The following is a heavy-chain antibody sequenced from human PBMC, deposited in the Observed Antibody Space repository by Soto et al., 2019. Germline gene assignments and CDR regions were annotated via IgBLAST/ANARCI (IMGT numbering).Heavy chain of an antibody. D-gene: IGHD6-6*01. CDR2: ISYDGSNK. CDR3: ARENIAARPFDY. Sequence: GGSLRLSCAASGFTFSSYAMHWVRQAPGKGLEWVAVISYDGSNKYYADSVKGRFTISRDNSKNTLYLQMNSLRAEDTAVYYCARENIAARPFDYWGQGTLVTVSS. J-gene: IGHJ4*02. V-gene: IGHV3-30-3*01. CDR1: GFTFSSYA.